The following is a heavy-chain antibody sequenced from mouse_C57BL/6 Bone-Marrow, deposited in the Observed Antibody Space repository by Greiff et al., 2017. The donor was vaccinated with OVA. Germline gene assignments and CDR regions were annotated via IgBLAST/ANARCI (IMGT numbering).Heavy chain of an antibody. CDR3: TAYYSNYFDY. J-gene: IGHJ2*01. D-gene: IGHD2-5*01. Sequence: EVQLQQSGAELVRPGASVKLSCTASGFNIKDDYMHWVKQRPEQGLEWIGWIDPENGDTEYASKFQGKATITADTSSNTAYLQLSSLTSEDTAVYYCTAYYSNYFDYWGQGDTLTVSS. CDR1: GFNIKDDY. V-gene: IGHV14-4*01. CDR2: IDPENGDT.